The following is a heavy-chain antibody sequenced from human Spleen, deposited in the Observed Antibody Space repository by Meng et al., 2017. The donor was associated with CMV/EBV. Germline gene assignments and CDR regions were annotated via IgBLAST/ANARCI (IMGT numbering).Heavy chain of an antibody. V-gene: IGHV3-66*02. J-gene: IGHJ4*02. Sequence: GESLKISCEASGFNFNSYNMHWVRQAPGKGLEWVSIIYSGGTTYYADSVKGRFTISRDNSRNTLFLQMNSLRIEDTAVYYCVMRGDYWGQGTLVTVSS. CDR3: VMRGDY. CDR1: GFNFNSYN. CDR2: IYSGGTT.